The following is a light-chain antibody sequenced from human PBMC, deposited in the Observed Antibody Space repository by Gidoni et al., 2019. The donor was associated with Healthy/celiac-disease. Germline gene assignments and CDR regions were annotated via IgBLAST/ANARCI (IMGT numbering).Light chain of an antibody. J-gene: IGKJ4*01. V-gene: IGKV1-39*01. CDR2: AAS. Sequence: DIQMTQSPSSLSASVGDRVTITCRASQSISSYLNWYQQKPGKAPKLLIYAASSLQSGVPSRFSGSGSGTDFTLTIISLQPEDFATYYCQQSYSTPLVTFXGXTKVEIK. CDR1: QSISSY. CDR3: QQSYSTPLVT.